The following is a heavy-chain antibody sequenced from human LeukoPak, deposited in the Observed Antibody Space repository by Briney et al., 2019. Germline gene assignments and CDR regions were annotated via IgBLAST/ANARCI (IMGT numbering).Heavy chain of an antibody. CDR2: IYHSGST. CDR3: ARGCYDFWSGYCHFDY. CDR1: GGSFSGYY. D-gene: IGHD3-3*01. Sequence: SETLSLTCAVYGGSFSGYYWSWIRQPPGKGLEWIGSIYHSGSTYYNPSLKSRVTISVDTSKNQFSLKLSSVTAADTAVYYCARGCYDFWSGYCHFDYWGQGTLVTVSS. V-gene: IGHV4-34*01. J-gene: IGHJ4*02.